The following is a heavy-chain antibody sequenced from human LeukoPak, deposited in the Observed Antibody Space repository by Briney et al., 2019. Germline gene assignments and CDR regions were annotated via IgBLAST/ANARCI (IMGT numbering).Heavy chain of an antibody. CDR2: IYPGDSDT. V-gene: IGHV5-51*01. J-gene: IGHJ4*02. D-gene: IGHD5-18*01. Sequence: GASLQISCKGSGSSFTSYWIGWVRQMPGRGMERMGIIYPGDSDTRYSPSFQGQVTISADKSISTAYLQWSSLKASDTAMYYCARGLQLWSNFDYWGQGTLVTVSS. CDR1: GSSFTSYW. CDR3: ARGLQLWSNFDY.